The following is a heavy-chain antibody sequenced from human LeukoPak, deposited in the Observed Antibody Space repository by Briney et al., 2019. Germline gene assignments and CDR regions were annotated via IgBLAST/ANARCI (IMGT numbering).Heavy chain of an antibody. D-gene: IGHD3-22*01. V-gene: IGHV4-34*01. CDR1: GGSFSGYY. J-gene: IGHJ4*02. Sequence: SETLSLTCAVYGGSFSGYYWSWIRQPPGKGLEWIGEINHSGSTNYNPSLKSRVTISVDTSKNQFSLKLSSVTAADTAVYYCARHNPRYYYDSSGYPDYWGQGTLVTVSS. CDR2: INHSGST. CDR3: ARHNPRYYYDSSGYPDY.